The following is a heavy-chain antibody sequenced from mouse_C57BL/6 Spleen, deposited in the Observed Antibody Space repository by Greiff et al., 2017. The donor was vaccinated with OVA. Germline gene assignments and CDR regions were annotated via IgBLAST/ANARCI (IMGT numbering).Heavy chain of an antibody. V-gene: IGHV1-80*01. D-gene: IGHD2-4*01. Sequence: QVHVKQSGAELVKPGASVKISCKASGYAFSSYWMNWVKQRPGKGLEWIGQIYPGDGDTNYNGKFKGKATLTADKSSSTAYMQLSSLTSEDSAVYFCARNNYYDYDGWYFDVWGTGTTVTVSS. CDR1: GYAFSSYW. J-gene: IGHJ1*03. CDR3: ARNNYYDYDGWYFDV. CDR2: IYPGDGDT.